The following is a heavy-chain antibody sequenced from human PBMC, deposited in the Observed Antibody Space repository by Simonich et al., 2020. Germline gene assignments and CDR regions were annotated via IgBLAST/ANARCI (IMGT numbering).Heavy chain of an antibody. CDR2: ISSSGSNI. V-gene: IGHV3-48*03. CDR1: GFTFSSYE. J-gene: IGHJ4*02. D-gene: IGHD4-17*01. CDR3: ARHYYGDYYFDY. Sequence: EVQLVESGGGLVQPGGSLRLSCAASGFTFSSYEMNWVRQAPGKGLEWVSKISSSGSNIYDADSVKGRFTISRDNAKNSLYLQMNSLRAEDTAVYYCARHYYGDYYFDYWGQGTLVTVSS.